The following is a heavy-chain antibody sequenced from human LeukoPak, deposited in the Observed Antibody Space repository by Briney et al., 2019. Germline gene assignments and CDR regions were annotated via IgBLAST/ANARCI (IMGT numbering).Heavy chain of an antibody. CDR3: ARARLSRGGRRFDP. J-gene: IGHJ5*02. Sequence: PSETLSLTCAVYGGSFSGYYWSWIRQPPGKGLEWIGEINHSGSTNYNPSLKSRVTISVDTSKNQFSLKLSSVTAADTAVYYCARARLSRGGRRFDPWGQGTLVTVSS. CDR2: INHSGST. D-gene: IGHD6-25*01. CDR1: GGSFSGYY. V-gene: IGHV4-34*01.